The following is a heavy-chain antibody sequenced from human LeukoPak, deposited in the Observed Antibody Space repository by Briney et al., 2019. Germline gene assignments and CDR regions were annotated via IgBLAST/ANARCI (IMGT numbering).Heavy chain of an antibody. Sequence: PGGSLRLSCAAPGFTVSSNYMSWVRQAPGKGLEWVSVIYSGGSTYYADSVKGRFTISRDNSKNTLYLQMNSLRAEDTAVYYCASPTVGTTLPSRYYYYGMDVWGKGTTVTVSS. CDR1: GFTVSSNY. V-gene: IGHV3-53*01. J-gene: IGHJ6*04. CDR2: IYSGGST. CDR3: ASPTVGTTLPSRYYYYGMDV. D-gene: IGHD1-26*01.